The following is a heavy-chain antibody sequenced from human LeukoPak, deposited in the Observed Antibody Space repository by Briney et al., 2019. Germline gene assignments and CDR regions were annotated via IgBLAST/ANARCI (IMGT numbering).Heavy chain of an antibody. D-gene: IGHD5-12*01. Sequence: GGSLRLSCAASGFTVSSDYMSWVRQAPGRGLQWVSVIYTGGSTYYADSVKGRFTISRDNSKNTLYLQMNSPRAEDTAVYYCARVFYSGYSRWFDPWGQGTLVTVSS. CDR3: ARVFYSGYSRWFDP. J-gene: IGHJ5*02. CDR1: GFTVSSDY. V-gene: IGHV3-66*01. CDR2: IYTGGST.